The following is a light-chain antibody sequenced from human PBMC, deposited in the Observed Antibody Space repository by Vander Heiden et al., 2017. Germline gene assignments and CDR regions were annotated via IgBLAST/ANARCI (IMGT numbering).Light chain of an antibody. V-gene: IGLV3-1*01. CDR1: KLGDKY. CDR3: QAWDSSTVV. CDR2: QDS. Sequence: SYELPQPPSVSVSPGPTASITCPGDKLGDKYACWYQQKPVQPPVLVIYQDSKRPSGIPGRFSGSNSGNTATLTISGTQAMDEAYYYCQAWDSSTVVFGGGTKLTVL. J-gene: IGLJ2*01.